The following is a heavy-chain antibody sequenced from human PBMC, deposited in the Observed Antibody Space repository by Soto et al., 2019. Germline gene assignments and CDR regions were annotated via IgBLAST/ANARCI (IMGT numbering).Heavy chain of an antibody. V-gene: IGHV2-5*02. D-gene: IGHD3-10*01. J-gene: IGHJ4*02. CDR1: GFSLSTSGVG. CDR2: IYWDDDK. CDR3: AHRMLSWFGELFDY. Sequence: QITLKESGPTLVKPTQTLTLTCTFSGFSLSTSGVGVGWIRQPPGKALEWLALIYWDDDKRYSPSLKSRLTITKDTSKNQVVLTMTNMDPVDTATYYCAHRMLSWFGELFDYWGQGTLVTVSS.